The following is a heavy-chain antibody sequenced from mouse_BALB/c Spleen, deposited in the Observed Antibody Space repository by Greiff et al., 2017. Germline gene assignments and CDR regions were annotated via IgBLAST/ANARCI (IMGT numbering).Heavy chain of an antibody. CDR1: GYTFTSYW. Sequence: VKLQESGAELARPGASVKLSCKASGYTFTSYWMQWVKQRPGQGLEWIGAIYPGDGDTRYTQKFKGKATLTADKSSSTAYMQLSSLASEDSAVYYCARVRDGYYWDYWGQGTTLTVSS. V-gene: IGHV1-87*01. CDR3: ARVRDGYYWDY. D-gene: IGHD2-3*01. CDR2: IYPGDGDT. J-gene: IGHJ2*01.